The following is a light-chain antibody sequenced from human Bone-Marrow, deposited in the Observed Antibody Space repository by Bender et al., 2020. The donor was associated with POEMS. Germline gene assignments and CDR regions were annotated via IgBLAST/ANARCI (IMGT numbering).Light chain of an antibody. CDR3: CSYAGSTTSWV. J-gene: IGLJ3*02. CDR1: SSDVGSYNL. V-gene: IGLV2-23*02. CDR2: EVT. Sequence: QSALTQPASVSGSPGQSITISCTGTSSDVGSYNLVSWYQHHPGKAPKLMIYEVTNRPSGVSNRFSGSKSGNTASLTISGLQAEDEAHYYCCSYAGSTTSWVFGGGTKLTVL.